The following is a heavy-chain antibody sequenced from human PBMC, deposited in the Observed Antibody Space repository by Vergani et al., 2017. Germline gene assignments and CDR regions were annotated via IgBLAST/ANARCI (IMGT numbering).Heavy chain of an antibody. D-gene: IGHD6-19*01. V-gene: IGHV3-20*04. CDR3: GREFSSGCREFDS. Sequence: EVQLVESGGAVVRPGGSLRLSCEASGFTFDIYGFSWVRQAQVKGLELVSGLNWNGDDTGHADSVRGRFTVSRDNAKKSLYLQMNSLRVEDTAMYYFGREFSSGCREFDSWGRGTLVTVSS. J-gene: IGHJ4*02. CDR1: GFTFDIYG. CDR2: LNWNGDDT.